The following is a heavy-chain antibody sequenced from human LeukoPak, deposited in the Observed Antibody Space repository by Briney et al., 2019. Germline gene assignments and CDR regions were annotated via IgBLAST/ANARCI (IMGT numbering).Heavy chain of an antibody. D-gene: IGHD5-18*01. CDR1: GGSFSGYY. J-gene: IGHJ4*02. CDR3: VSYRAYPTQLWFFAN. Sequence: SETLSLTCAVYGGSFSGYYWSWIRQPPGKGLEWIGSIYYSGSTYYNPSLKSRVTTSVDTSKNQFSLKLSSVTAADTAVYYCVSYRAYPTQLWFFANWGQGTLVTVSS. CDR2: IYYSGST. V-gene: IGHV4-34*01.